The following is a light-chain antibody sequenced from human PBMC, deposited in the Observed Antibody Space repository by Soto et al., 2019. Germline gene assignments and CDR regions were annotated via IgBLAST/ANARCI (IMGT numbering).Light chain of an antibody. J-gene: IGKJ1*01. Sequence: AIRMTQSPSSLSASTGDRVTITCRASQVFSIFLAWYQKKPGKAPNLLIYAASILQRGFPSSFSGCGSGTYFPFTFCCLQSKNFATYYCQQYYIYPTTFGQGTRWIS. CDR1: QVFSIF. V-gene: IGKV1-8*01. CDR2: AAS. CDR3: QQYYIYPTT.